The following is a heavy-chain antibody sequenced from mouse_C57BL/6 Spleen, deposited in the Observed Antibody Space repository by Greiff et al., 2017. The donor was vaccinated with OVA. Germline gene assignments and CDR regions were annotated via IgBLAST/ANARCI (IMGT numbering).Heavy chain of an antibody. D-gene: IGHD1-1*01. V-gene: IGHV1-69*01. Sequence: QVQLQQPGAELVMPGASVKLSCKASGYTFTSYWMHWVKQRPGQGLEWIGEIDPSDSYTNYNQKFKGKSTLTVDKSSSTAYMQLSSLTSEDSAVYYCARSGRTTVEFAYWGQGTLVTVSA. J-gene: IGHJ3*01. CDR1: GYTFTSYW. CDR2: IDPSDSYT. CDR3: ARSGRTTVEFAY.